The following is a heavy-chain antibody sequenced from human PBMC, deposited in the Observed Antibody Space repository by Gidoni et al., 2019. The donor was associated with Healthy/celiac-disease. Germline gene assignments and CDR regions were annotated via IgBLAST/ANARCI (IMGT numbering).Heavy chain of an antibody. V-gene: IGHV3-23*01. J-gene: IGHJ6*02. D-gene: IGHD2-2*01. Sequence: EVQLLESGGGLVQPGGSLRLACAASGFTFSSYAISWVRRAPGKGLEWVSAISGSGGSTYYADSVKGRFTISRDNSKNTLYLQMNSLRAEDTAVYYCAKDQVEYCSSTSCYAGGDGMDVWGQGTTVTVSS. CDR1: GFTFSSYA. CDR2: ISGSGGST. CDR3: AKDQVEYCSSTSCYAGGDGMDV.